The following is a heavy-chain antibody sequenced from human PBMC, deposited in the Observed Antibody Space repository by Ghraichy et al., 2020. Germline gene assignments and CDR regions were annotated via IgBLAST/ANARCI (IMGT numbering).Heavy chain of an antibody. Sequence: GGSLRLSCAASGFTFSSYGMHWVRQAPGKGLEWVAVISYDGSNKYYADSVKGRFTISRDNSKNTLYLQMNSLRAEDTAVYYCAKDLLTGTTPRPFDYWGQGTLVTVSS. CDR3: AKDLLTGTTPRPFDY. J-gene: IGHJ4*02. D-gene: IGHD1-7*01. CDR2: ISYDGSNK. CDR1: GFTFSSYG. V-gene: IGHV3-30*18.